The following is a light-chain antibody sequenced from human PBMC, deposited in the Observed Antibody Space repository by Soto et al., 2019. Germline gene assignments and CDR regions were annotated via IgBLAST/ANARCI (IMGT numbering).Light chain of an antibody. Sequence: DTVMTQSPDSLTVSLGERATINCKSSQSVLYTAINKNYLGWYQQKPGQPPKLLIYWASTRASGVPDRFIGSTSGTDFTLTLSSLQPEDAAVYYCQQYFTTPITFGQGTRLEI. V-gene: IGKV4-1*01. CDR1: QSVLYTAINKNY. CDR2: WAS. CDR3: QQYFTTPIT. J-gene: IGKJ5*01.